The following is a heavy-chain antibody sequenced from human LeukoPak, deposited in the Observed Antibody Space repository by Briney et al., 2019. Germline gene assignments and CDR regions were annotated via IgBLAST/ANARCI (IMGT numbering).Heavy chain of an antibody. CDR1: GFTVNNYE. CDR3: VRRRMLRFTNHFYY. CDR2: INEGATTI. J-gene: IGHJ4*02. D-gene: IGHD5-12*01. Sequence: GGSLRLSCAASGFTVNNYEMHWVRQAPGKGLEWISYINEGATTINYADSVWGRFTISRDNAQNSVHLQMNSLRDEDTAVYYCVRRRMLRFTNHFYYRGQGALVHGFS. V-gene: IGHV3-48*03.